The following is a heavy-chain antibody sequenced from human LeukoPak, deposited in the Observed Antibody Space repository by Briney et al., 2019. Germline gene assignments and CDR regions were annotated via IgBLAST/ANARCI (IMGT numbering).Heavy chain of an antibody. D-gene: IGHD7-27*01. V-gene: IGHV1-2*02. CDR1: VYNFTGYS. CDR3: AAAPITGETHYYYYYYMDV. CDR2: INPNSGDT. Sequence: GASVKVSCKASVYNFTGYSMHWVRQAPGQGLEWMGWINPNSGDTHYAQKFQGRVTMTRDTSISTAYMELSKLTSDDTALYYCAAAPITGETHYYYYYYMDVWGKGTAVTVSS. J-gene: IGHJ6*03.